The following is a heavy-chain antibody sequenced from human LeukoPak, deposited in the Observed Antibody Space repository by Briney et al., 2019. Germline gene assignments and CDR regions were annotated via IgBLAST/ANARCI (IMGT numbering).Heavy chain of an antibody. CDR3: ARNRYYYGSGNYGVPNWFDP. CDR2: IYYSGST. D-gene: IGHD3-10*01. Sequence: SETLSLTCTVSGGSISSNSFYWGWIRQPPGKGLEWIGSIYYSGSTYYNPSLKSRVTISVDTSKSQFSLKLSSVTVADTAVYYCARNRYYYGSGNYGVPNWFDPWGQGTLVTVSS. V-gene: IGHV4-39*01. J-gene: IGHJ5*02. CDR1: GGSISSNSFY.